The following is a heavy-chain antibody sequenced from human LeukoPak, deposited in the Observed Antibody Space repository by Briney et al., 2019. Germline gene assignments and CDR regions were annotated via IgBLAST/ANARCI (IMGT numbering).Heavy chain of an antibody. J-gene: IGHJ5*02. Sequence: SETLSLTCTVSAGSISSYYWSWIRQPPGKGLEWIGYIYYSGSTNYNPSLKSRVTMSVNTSKNQFSLKLSSVTAADTAVYYCARIAAAGFLGWFDPWGQGTLVTVSS. CDR1: AGSISSYY. D-gene: IGHD6-13*01. V-gene: IGHV4-59*08. CDR2: IYYSGST. CDR3: ARIAAAGFLGWFDP.